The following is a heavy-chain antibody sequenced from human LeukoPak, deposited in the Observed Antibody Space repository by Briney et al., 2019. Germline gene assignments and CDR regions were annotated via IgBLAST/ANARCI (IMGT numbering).Heavy chain of an antibody. D-gene: IGHD4-17*01. Sequence: GRSLRLSCAAAGLTLSSYWMGWVRQAARKGLGWVANIKQEGGEKYYVECVEGRFTIARDNENHSLYLQMNSLRAEDTAVYCCARDSYPPLRAVTGAFDIWGQGTMVTVSS. CDR2: IKQEGGEK. J-gene: IGHJ3*02. V-gene: IGHV3-7*01. CDR1: GLTLSSYW. CDR3: ARDSYPPLRAVTGAFDI.